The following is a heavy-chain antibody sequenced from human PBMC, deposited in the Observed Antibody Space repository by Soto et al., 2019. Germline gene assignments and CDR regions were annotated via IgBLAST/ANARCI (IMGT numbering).Heavy chain of an antibody. D-gene: IGHD2-15*01. CDR2: IDPSDSYT. CDR1: GYXFTSYW. Sequence: GESLKISCKGSGYXFTSYWTSWVRQMPGKGLEWMGRIDPSDSYTNYSPSFQCHVTISADKSISTAYLQWSSLKASDTAMYYCARLPGYCSGGSCLYYYHYGMDVWGQGTTVTVSS. V-gene: IGHV5-10-1*01. J-gene: IGHJ6*02. CDR3: ARLPGYCSGGSCLYYYHYGMDV.